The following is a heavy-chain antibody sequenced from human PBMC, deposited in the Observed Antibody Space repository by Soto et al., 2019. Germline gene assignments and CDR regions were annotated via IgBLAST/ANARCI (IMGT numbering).Heavy chain of an antibody. CDR3: ARHFRWELLQGFDY. CDR2: IYYSGST. V-gene: IGHV4-39*01. D-gene: IGHD1-26*01. CDR1: GGSISSSSYY. J-gene: IGHJ4*02. Sequence: SETLSLTCTVSGGSISSSSYYWGWIRQPPGKGLEWIGSIYYSGSTYHNPSLKSRVTISVDTSKNQFSLKLSSVTAADTAVYYCARHFRWELLQGFDYWGQGTLVTVSS.